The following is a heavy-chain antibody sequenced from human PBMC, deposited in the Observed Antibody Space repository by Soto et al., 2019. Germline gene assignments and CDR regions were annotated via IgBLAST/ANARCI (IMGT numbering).Heavy chain of an antibody. J-gene: IGHJ6*02. D-gene: IGHD3-3*01. CDR2: IWYDGSNK. Sequence: HPGGSLRLSCAASGFTFSSYGMHWVRQAPGKGLEWVAVIWYDGSNKYYADSVKGRFTISRDNSKNTLYLQMNSLRAEDTAVYYCARGKGYRAIFGVVIDEREGMDVWGQGTTVTVSS. V-gene: IGHV3-33*01. CDR1: GFTFSSYG. CDR3: ARGKGYRAIFGVVIDEREGMDV.